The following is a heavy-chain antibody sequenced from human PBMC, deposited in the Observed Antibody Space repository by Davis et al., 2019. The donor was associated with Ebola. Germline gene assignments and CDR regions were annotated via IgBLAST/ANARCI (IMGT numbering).Heavy chain of an antibody. V-gene: IGHV3-30*03. CDR2: ISYDGSNK. CDR3: ARGVLGYCTNGVCYLFDY. J-gene: IGHJ4*02. CDR1: GFTFSSYG. D-gene: IGHD2-8*01. Sequence: GESLKISCAASGFTFSSYGMHWVRQAPGKGLEWVAVISYDGSNKYYADSVKGRFTISRDNAKNSLYLQMNSLRAEDTAVYYCARGVLGYCTNGVCYLFDYWGQGTLVTVSS.